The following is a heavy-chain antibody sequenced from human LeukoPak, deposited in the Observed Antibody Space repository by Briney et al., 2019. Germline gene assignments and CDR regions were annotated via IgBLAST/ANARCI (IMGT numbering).Heavy chain of an antibody. V-gene: IGHV1-2*02. J-gene: IGHJ4*02. CDR3: ARGDIVVVPAANSRDY. D-gene: IGHD2-2*01. CDR2: INPNSGGT. Sequence: ASVKVSCKASGYTFTGYYMHWVRQAPGQGREWMGWINPNSGGTNYAQKFQGRVTMTRDTSISTAYMELSRLRSDDTAVYYCARGDIVVVPAANSRDYWGQGTLVTVSS. CDR1: GYTFTGYY.